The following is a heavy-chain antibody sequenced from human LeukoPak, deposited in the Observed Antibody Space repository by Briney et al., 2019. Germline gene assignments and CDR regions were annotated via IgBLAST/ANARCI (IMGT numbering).Heavy chain of an antibody. Sequence: GRSLRLSCTASGFTFSNYVIYWVRQAPGKGLEWVAVISYDGSNKYYADSVKGRFTISRGNSKDTLYLQMNSLRAEDTAVYYCVRNGDTRSGGLEYYFDYWGQGTLVTVSS. CDR1: GFTFSNYV. CDR2: ISYDGSNK. CDR3: VRNGDTRSGGLEYYFDY. J-gene: IGHJ4*02. D-gene: IGHD6-19*01. V-gene: IGHV3-30*04.